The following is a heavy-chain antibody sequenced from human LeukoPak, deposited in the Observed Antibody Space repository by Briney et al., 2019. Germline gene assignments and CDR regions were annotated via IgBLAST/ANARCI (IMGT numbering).Heavy chain of an antibody. CDR1: GYTFTGYY. J-gene: IGHJ6*02. D-gene: IGHD3-3*01. CDR2: INPNSGGT. CDR3: ARAPSPGLGVVMFYYGMDV. V-gene: IGHV1-2*06. Sequence: ASVKVSCKASGYTFTGYYMHWVRQAPGQGLEWMGRINPNSGGTNYAQKFQGRVTMTRDTSISTAYMELSRLRSDDTAVYYCARAPSPGLGVVMFYYGMDVWGQGTTVTVSS.